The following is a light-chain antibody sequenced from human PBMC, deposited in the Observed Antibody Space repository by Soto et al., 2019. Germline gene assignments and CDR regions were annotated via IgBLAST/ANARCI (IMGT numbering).Light chain of an antibody. V-gene: IGLV1-44*01. CDR1: SSNIGSNT. CDR3: AAWDDSFTGRV. J-gene: IGLJ1*01. Sequence: QSVLTQPPSASGTPGQRVTISCSGSSSNIGSNTVNWYQQLPGTAPKLLIYSNNQRPSGVPDRFSGSKSGTSASLAISGLQSEDVADYSCAAWDDSFTGRVFGPGTKVTVL. CDR2: SNN.